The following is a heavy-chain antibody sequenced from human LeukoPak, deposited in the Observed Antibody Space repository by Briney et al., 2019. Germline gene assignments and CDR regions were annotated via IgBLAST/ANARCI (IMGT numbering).Heavy chain of an antibody. V-gene: IGHV3-23*01. J-gene: IGHJ6*02. CDR1: GFTFSSYA. CDR2: ISGSGGST. CDR3: AKDPKEILLWFGELLSGRDHLDV. D-gene: IGHD3-10*01. Sequence: PGGSLRLSCAASGFTFSSYAMSWVRQAPGKGLEWVSAISGSGGSTYYADSVKGRFTISRDNSKNTLYLQMNSLRAEDTAVYYCAKDPKEILLWFGELLSGRDHLDVWGQGTTVTVSS.